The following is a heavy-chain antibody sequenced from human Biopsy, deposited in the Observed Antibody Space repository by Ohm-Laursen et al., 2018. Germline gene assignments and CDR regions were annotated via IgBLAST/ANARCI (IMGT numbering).Heavy chain of an antibody. J-gene: IGHJ6*02. Sequence: SLRLSCTAFDFTFDDYAMSWVRQSPGKGLEWVLGITWNSGHIAYADSVKGRFTISRDNAKNVLWLQMNSLRVDDTAMYYCVKDIRRYFYGMDVWGQGTTVTVS. CDR1: DFTFDDYA. D-gene: IGHD3-10*01. CDR2: ITWNSGHI. CDR3: VKDIRRYFYGMDV. V-gene: IGHV3-9*01.